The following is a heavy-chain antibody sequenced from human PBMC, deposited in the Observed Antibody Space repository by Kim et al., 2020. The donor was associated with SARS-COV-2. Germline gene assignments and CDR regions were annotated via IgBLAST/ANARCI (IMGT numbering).Heavy chain of an antibody. CDR1: GGSISSYY. CDR2: IYYSGST. D-gene: IGHD6-13*01. V-gene: IGHV4-59*08. J-gene: IGHJ4*02. Sequence: SETLSLTCTVSGGSISSYYWSWIRQPPGKGLEWIGYIYYSGSTNYNPSHKSRVTISVDTSKNQFSLKLSSVTAADTAVYYCARHTPGEYSSSWYFDYWGQGTLVTVSS. CDR3: ARHTPGEYSSSWYFDY.